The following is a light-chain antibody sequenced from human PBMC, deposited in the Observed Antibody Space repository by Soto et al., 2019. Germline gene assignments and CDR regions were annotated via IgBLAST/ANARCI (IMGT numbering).Light chain of an antibody. V-gene: IGKV3-20*01. J-gene: IGKJ1*01. Sequence: EILLTQSPDTLSLSPGERATLSCWASQSVTNSYLAWYQQKPGQAPRLLIYGASNRATGIPDRFSGSGSGTDFTLTITRLEPEDFVVYYCHQYATSPQTFGQGTKVDIK. CDR3: HQYATSPQT. CDR2: GAS. CDR1: QSVTNSY.